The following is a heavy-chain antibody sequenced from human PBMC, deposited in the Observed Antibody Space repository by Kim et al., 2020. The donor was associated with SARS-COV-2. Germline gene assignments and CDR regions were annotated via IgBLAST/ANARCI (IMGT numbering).Heavy chain of an antibody. V-gene: IGHV1-24*01. CDR1: GYTLTELS. CDR3: ATGTPLKDIVVVPAAMLYYYGIDA. D-gene: IGHD2-2*01. CDR2: FDPADGET. Sequence: ASVKVSCKVSGYTLTELSMHWVRQAPGKGLEWMGGFDPADGETIYAQKFQGRVTMTEDTSTDTAYMELSSLRSEDTAVYYCATGTPLKDIVVVPAAMLYYYGIDASGQGTTGTVSS. J-gene: IGHJ6*02.